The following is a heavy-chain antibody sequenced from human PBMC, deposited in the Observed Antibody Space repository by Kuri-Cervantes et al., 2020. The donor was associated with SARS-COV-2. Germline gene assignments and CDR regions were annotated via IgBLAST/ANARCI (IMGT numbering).Heavy chain of an antibody. D-gene: IGHD2-21*01. J-gene: IGHJ4*02. CDR1: GFNFSTTD. CDR3: ATDRAGVHDF. CDR2: ISSVGKNK. V-gene: IGHV3-30*03. Sequence: GESLKISCVASGFNFSTTDMNWVRQAPGKGLEWVTFISSVGKNKKCMASGKGRFTISRDNSQNTLHLQMKSLRDEDTAIYYCATDRAGVHDFWGQGTLVTVSS.